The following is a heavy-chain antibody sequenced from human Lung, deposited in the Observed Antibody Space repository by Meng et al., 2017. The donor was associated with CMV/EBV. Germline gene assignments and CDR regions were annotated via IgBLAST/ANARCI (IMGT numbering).Heavy chain of an antibody. Sequence: TFSSYGMHWVRQAPGKGLEWVAVISYDGSNKYYADSVKGRFTISRDNSKNTLYLQMNSLRAEDTAVYYCAKGVITFGGVIAYYFDYWGQGTLVTVSS. CDR1: TFSSYG. CDR2: ISYDGSNK. D-gene: IGHD3-16*02. CDR3: AKGVITFGGVIAYYFDY. J-gene: IGHJ4*02. V-gene: IGHV3-30*18.